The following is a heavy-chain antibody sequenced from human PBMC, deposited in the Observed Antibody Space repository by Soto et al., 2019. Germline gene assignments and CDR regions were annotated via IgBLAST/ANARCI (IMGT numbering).Heavy chain of an antibody. CDR3: ARGSPRMGALPIY. Sequence: ASVKVSCKASGYTFTGYYIHWVRQAPGQGLEWMGWINPKSGDTNYAQKFQGRVSMTRDTSITTAYMEVSRLKSDDTAVYYCARGSPRMGALPIYWGQGTLLTVSS. J-gene: IGHJ4*02. CDR1: GYTFTGYY. D-gene: IGHD1-26*01. CDR2: INPKSGDT. V-gene: IGHV1-2*02.